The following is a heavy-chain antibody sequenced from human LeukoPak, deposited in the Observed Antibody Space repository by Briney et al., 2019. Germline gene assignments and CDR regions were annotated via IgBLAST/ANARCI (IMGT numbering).Heavy chain of an antibody. J-gene: IGHJ4*02. Sequence: SETLSLTCTVSGGSISSHYWSWIRQPPGKGLEWIGYIYYSGSTNYNPSLKSRVTISVDTSKNQFSLKLSSVTAADTAVYYCASSESPMVTRGLFDYWGQGTLVTVSS. D-gene: IGHD4-23*01. V-gene: IGHV4-59*11. CDR2: IYYSGST. CDR1: GGSISSHY. CDR3: ASSESPMVTRGLFDY.